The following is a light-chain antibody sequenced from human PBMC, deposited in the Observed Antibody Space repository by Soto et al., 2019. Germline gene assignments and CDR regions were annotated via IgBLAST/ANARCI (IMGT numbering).Light chain of an antibody. Sequence: EIVLTQSPGTLSLSPGERATLSCRASQSVTSNYLAWYQQKPGQAPGLLLYGASSRATGIPDRFSGSGSGTDFTLTISRLEPEDFAVYYCQQYGSSPATFCQGTKLEIK. CDR1: QSVTSNY. CDR3: QQYGSSPAT. CDR2: GAS. V-gene: IGKV3-20*01. J-gene: IGKJ2*01.